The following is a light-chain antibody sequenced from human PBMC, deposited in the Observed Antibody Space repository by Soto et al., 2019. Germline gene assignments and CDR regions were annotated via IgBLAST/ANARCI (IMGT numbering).Light chain of an antibody. J-gene: IGLJ2*01. CDR1: SSNIGAGYD. CDR3: QSHDSSLSGSI. Sequence: QSVLTQPPSVSRAPGQRVTISCTGSSSNIGAGYDVNWYQQLPGTAPKLLIYGNINRPSGVPDRFSGSKSGTSASLAISGLQAEDEADYYCQSHDSSLSGSIFGGGTKLTVL. CDR2: GNI. V-gene: IGLV1-40*01.